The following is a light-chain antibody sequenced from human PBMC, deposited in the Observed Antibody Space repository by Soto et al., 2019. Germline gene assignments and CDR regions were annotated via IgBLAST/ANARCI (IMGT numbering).Light chain of an antibody. V-gene: IGKV1-9*01. CDR3: QQLNSYRLT. CDR1: QGISSY. CDR2: GAS. Sequence: GDRVTLSWRMSQGISSYLAWYQQKPGKPPTQLIYGASTLQSGVPSRFSGSGSGTDLSISINSLQPEDCETYYCQQLNSYRLTFGGGTKVDI. J-gene: IGKJ4*01.